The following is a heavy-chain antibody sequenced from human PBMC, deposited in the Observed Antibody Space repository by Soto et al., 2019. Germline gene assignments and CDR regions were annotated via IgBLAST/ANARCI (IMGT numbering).Heavy chain of an antibody. V-gene: IGHV4-34*01. CDR1: GGSFSCYY. CDR2: INHGGTS. D-gene: IGHD3-10*01. Sequence: QVQLQQWGAGLLKPSETLSLTCAVHGGSFSCYYWDWIRQPPGKGLEWLGEINHGGTSNFNPSLKSPAIISVDTSHIQSSLKLTSVTAEDTPLYFCASSSFLRSGDLFHGLDVWGQGTTVTVSS. J-gene: IGHJ6*02. CDR3: ASSSFLRSGDLFHGLDV.